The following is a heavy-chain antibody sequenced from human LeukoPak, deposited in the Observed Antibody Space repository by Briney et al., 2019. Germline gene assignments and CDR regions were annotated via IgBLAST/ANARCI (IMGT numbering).Heavy chain of an antibody. D-gene: IGHD3-10*01. CDR2: IYYSGST. CDR1: GGSISSCY. J-gene: IGHJ4*02. V-gene: IGHV4-59*01. Sequence: SETLSLTCTVSGGSISSCYWSWIRQPPGKGLEWIGYIYYSGSTNYNPSLKSRVTISVDTSKNQFSLKLSSVTAADTAVYYCARARRYYGPYLDYWGQGTLVTVSS. CDR3: ARARRYYGPYLDY.